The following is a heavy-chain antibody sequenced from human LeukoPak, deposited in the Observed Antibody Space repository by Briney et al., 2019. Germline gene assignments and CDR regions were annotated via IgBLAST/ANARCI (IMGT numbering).Heavy chain of an antibody. D-gene: IGHD3-3*01. CDR3: ARLNTIFGFAFDI. CDR1: GFTFSSYS. Sequence: GGSLRLSCAASGFTFSSYSMNWVRQAPGKGLEWVANIKQDGSEKYYVDSVKGRFTISRDNAKNSLYLQMNSLRAEDTAVYYCARLNTIFGFAFDIWAKGQWSPSLQ. V-gene: IGHV3-7*01. CDR2: IKQDGSEK. J-gene: IGHJ3*02.